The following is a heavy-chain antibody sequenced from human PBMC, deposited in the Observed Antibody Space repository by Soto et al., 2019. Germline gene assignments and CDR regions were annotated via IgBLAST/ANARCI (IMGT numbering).Heavy chain of an antibody. Sequence: QVQLVQSGAEVKKPGASVKVSCKASGYTFTSYGISWVRQAPGQGLEWMGWISAYNGNTNYAQKHQGRVTMTTDTSPSTAYMELRSLRSDDTAVYYCAREGDYDILTGYYIIHYYYGMDVWGQGTTVTVSS. CDR1: GYTFTSYG. J-gene: IGHJ6*02. CDR3: AREGDYDILTGYYIIHYYYGMDV. D-gene: IGHD3-9*01. CDR2: ISAYNGNT. V-gene: IGHV1-18*01.